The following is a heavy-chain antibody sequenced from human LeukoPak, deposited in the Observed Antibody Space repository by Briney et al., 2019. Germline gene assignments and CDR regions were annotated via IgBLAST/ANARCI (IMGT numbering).Heavy chain of an antibody. CDR3: AKDWDSSGWSYYYYGMDV. CDR1: GFTFSSYS. J-gene: IGHJ6*02. D-gene: IGHD6-19*01. Sequence: GGSLRLSCAASGFTFSSYSMNWVRQAPGKGLEWVSAISGSGGSTYYADSVKGRFTISRDNSKNTLYLQMNSLRAEDTAVYYCAKDWDSSGWSYYYYGMDVWGQGTTVTVSS. V-gene: IGHV3-23*01. CDR2: ISGSGGST.